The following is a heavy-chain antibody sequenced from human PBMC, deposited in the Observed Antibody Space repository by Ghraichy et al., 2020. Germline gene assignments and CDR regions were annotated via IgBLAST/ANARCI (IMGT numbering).Heavy chain of an antibody. V-gene: IGHV3-7*01. J-gene: IGHJ5*01. CDR3: ARHGYYVFDS. Sequence: GGSLRLSCAGSGFRFGDHWMGWVRQPPGKGLEWVANIEKDGGAKYLVDSVKGRFTVSRDNAKSSLYLQMNSLRAEDTALYYCARHGYYVFDSWGQGTLVTVSS. CDR1: GFRFGDHW. CDR2: IEKDGGAK. D-gene: IGHD5-18*01.